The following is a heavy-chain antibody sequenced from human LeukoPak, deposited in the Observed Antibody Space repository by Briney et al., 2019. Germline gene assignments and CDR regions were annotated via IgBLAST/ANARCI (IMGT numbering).Heavy chain of an antibody. CDR1: GVTFSSYE. D-gene: IGHD6-19*01. V-gene: IGHV3-48*03. J-gene: IGHJ4*02. CDR3: ARARGEWPVVFDY. CDR2: ISGSGRTR. Sequence: GGSLRLSCAASGVTFSSYEMNWVRQAPGEGLEWVSYISGSGRTRYYAESVKGRFNISRDNAKNSLYLQMTSLRAEDTAVYYCARARGEWPVVFDYWGQGTLVTVSS.